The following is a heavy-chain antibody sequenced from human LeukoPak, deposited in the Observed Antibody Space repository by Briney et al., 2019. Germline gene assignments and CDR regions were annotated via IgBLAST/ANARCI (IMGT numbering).Heavy chain of an antibody. J-gene: IGHJ5*02. CDR1: GGSISSYY. D-gene: IGHD6-13*01. CDR3: ARRPGIAAVGGWFDP. CDR2: IYTSGST. V-gene: IGHV4-4*07. Sequence: PSETLSLTCTVSGGSISSYYWSWIRQPAGKGLEWIGRIYTSGSTNYNPSLKSRVTMSVDTSKNQFSLKLNSVTAADTAVYYCARRPGIAAVGGWFDPWGQGTLVTVSS.